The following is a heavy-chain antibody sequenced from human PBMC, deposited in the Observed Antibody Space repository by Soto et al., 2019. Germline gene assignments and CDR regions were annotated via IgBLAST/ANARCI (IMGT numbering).Heavy chain of an antibody. Sequence: GGSLRLSCAASGFTFTTAWINWVRQAPGKGLEWVSAISGSGGSTYYADSVKGRFTISRDNSKNTLYLQMNSLRAEDTAVYYCAKKVTVGAPPEYFQHWGQGTLVNVSS. D-gene: IGHD1-26*01. CDR2: ISGSGGST. CDR1: GFTFTTAW. CDR3: AKKVTVGAPPEYFQH. V-gene: IGHV3-23*01. J-gene: IGHJ1*01.